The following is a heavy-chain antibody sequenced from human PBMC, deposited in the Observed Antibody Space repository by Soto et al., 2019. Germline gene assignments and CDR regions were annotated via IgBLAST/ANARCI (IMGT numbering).Heavy chain of an antibody. J-gene: IGHJ4*02. D-gene: IGHD1-26*01. V-gene: IGHV3-7*01. CDR1: GFTFSSFW. CDR2: IKQDGSDK. Sequence: GGSLRLSCAASGFTFSSFWMSWARRAPGKGLEWVANIKQDGSDKNYVGSVKGRFTISRDNAKNSLFLQMNSLRVEDTAMYYCARDVSGKLGHDSWGQGILVTVSS. CDR3: ARDVSGKLGHDS.